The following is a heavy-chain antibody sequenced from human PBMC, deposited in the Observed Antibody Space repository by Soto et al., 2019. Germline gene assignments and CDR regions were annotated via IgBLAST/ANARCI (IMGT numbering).Heavy chain of an antibody. V-gene: IGHV3-23*01. CDR1: GFTFSSYA. CDR2: ISGSGGST. D-gene: IGHD3-9*01. CDR3: AKVGQPYILTGFSAFDY. Sequence: GGSLRLSCAASGFTFSSYAMSWVRQAPGKGLEWVSAISGSGGSTYYADSVKGRFTISRDNSKNTLYLQMNSLRAEDTAVYYCAKVGQPYILTGFSAFDYWGQGTLVTVSS. J-gene: IGHJ4*02.